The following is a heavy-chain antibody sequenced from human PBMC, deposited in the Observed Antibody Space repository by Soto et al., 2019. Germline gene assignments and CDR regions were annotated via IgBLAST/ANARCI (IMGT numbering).Heavy chain of an antibody. CDR2: IYYSGTT. V-gene: IGHV4-30-2*01. J-gene: IGHJ6*02. Sequence: PSETLSLTCTVSNGSVSSGTYSWSWLRQPPGKGLEWIGYIYYSGTTYYTPSLKSRLTMSMDRANDHFSLNLTSVTAADTAVYFCARGHYYYGMDVWGQGITVTVSS. CDR3: ARGHYYYGMDV. CDR1: NGSVSSGTYS.